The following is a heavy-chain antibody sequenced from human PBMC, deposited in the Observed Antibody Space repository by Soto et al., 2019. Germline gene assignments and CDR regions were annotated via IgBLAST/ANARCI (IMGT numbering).Heavy chain of an antibody. CDR1: GDSVSSYNSY. V-gene: IGHV4-61*01. D-gene: IGHD1-1*01. Sequence: QVQLQGSGPGLVKPSETLSLACTVAGDSVSSYNSYWSWIRQPPGKGLEWIGCIYHTGSAYYNPSLESRLTISMDTSKNQFSLKMNSVTAADTAVYYCASGRDAYKTGYWGQGTLVTVSS. CDR2: IYHTGSA. J-gene: IGHJ4*02. CDR3: ASGRDAYKTGY.